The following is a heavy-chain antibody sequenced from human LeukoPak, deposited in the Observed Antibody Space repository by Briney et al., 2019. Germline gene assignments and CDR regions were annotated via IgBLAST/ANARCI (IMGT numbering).Heavy chain of an antibody. D-gene: IGHD6-19*01. Sequence: GGSLRLSCAASGLTFTSYSMNWVRQAPGKGLEWVSTISDSGANTYYADSVRGRFTISRDNSKNTLYLQKNSLRADDTAIYYCAKSMTLQWRGFFDLWGRGTHVTVSS. J-gene: IGHJ2*01. CDR2: ISDSGANT. CDR1: GLTFTSYS. V-gene: IGHV3-23*01. CDR3: AKSMTLQWRGFFDL.